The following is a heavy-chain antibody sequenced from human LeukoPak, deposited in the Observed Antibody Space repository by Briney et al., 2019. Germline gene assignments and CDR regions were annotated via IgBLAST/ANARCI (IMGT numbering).Heavy chain of an antibody. Sequence: PSETLSLTSTVSGGSISSYYWSWIRQPPGKGLEWIGYIYYSGSTNYNPSLKSRVTISVDTSKNQFSLKLSSVTAADTAVYYCARYDGDYFDYWGQGTLVTVSS. CDR3: ARYDGDYFDY. J-gene: IGHJ4*02. V-gene: IGHV4-59*01. CDR2: IYYSGST. CDR1: GGSISSYY. D-gene: IGHD3-10*01.